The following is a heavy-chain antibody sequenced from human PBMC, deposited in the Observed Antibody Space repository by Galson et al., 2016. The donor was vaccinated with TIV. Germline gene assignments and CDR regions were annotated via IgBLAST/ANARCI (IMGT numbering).Heavy chain of an antibody. CDR3: ASQGPAYSSSWYHFDD. D-gene: IGHD6-13*01. V-gene: IGHV3-21*01. J-gene: IGHJ4*02. CDR2: ISGRRSYI. CDR1: GFTFSSST. Sequence: SLRLSCAASGFTFSSSTMNWVRQAPGKGLEWVSSISGRRSYIYNEDSLKARLTVSRDNAKNSLNLQMNGLRVEDSGVYFCASQGPAYSSSWYHFDDWGQGTPVTVSS.